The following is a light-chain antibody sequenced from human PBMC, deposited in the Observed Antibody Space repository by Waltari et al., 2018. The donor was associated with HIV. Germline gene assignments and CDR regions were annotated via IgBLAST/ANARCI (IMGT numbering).Light chain of an antibody. Sequence: QSALTQPASVSGSPGQSITISCTGTSSDVGSYHLCSCYQQHPGKAPKLMIYEGSKRPSGVSNRFSGSKSGNTASLTISGLQAEDEADYYCCSYAGSSTLEVFGGGTKLTVL. CDR1: SSDVGSYHL. CDR3: CSYAGSSTLEV. V-gene: IGLV2-23*01. J-gene: IGLJ2*01. CDR2: EGS.